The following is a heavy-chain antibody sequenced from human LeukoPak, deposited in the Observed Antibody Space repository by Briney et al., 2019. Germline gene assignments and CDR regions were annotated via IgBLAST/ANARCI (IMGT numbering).Heavy chain of an antibody. CDR3: ARGYCSGGSCVTLDY. D-gene: IGHD2-15*01. V-gene: IGHV4-34*01. Sequence: SETLSLTCAVYGGSFSGYYWSWIRQPPGKGLEWIGEINHSGSTNYNPSLKSRVTISVDTSKNQFSLKLSSVTAADTAVCYCARGYCSGGSCVTLDYWGQGTLVTVSS. J-gene: IGHJ4*02. CDR2: INHSGST. CDR1: GGSFSGYY.